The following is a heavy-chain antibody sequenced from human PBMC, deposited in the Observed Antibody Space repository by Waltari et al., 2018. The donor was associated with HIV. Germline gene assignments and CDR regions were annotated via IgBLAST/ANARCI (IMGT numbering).Heavy chain of an antibody. CDR2: IRWRSGNI. CDR1: GFTFDDYA. J-gene: IGHJ5*02. D-gene: IGHD3-10*02. Sequence: EVRLVESGGDLVQPGGSLRLSCVASGFTFDDYAMHWVRQAPGKGLAWVSGIRWRSGNIAYSDSVRGRFTISRDNAKNSLYLRMNSLRAEDTAFYFCARGPMYKWFDPWGQGTLVTVSS. CDR3: ARGPMYKWFDP. V-gene: IGHV3-9*01.